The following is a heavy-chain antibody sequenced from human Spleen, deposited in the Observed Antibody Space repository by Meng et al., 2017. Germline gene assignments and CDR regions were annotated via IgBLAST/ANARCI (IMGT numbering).Heavy chain of an antibody. V-gene: IGHV2-5*02. CDR2: IYWDDDK. J-gene: IGHJ4*02. CDR3: AHRECSAAGGAFDY. CDR1: GFSLSTSAVG. Sequence: SGPTLVQPTQTLTLTCPYSGFSLSTSAVGGGWTRQPPGKALEWLSLIYWDDDKCYSPYLKSRLAISKDTSKNQVVLTMTNMNPVDTATSYCAHRECSAAGGAFDYWGQGTLVTGSS. D-gene: IGHD6-13*01.